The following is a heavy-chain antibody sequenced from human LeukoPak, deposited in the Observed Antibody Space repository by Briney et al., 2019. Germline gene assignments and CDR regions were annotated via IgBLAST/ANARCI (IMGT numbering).Heavy chain of an antibody. J-gene: IGHJ4*02. V-gene: IGHV3-11*04. CDR3: ARDLKGVTLYFDY. CDR2: ISSGGSTI. CDR1: GFTFSDYY. Sequence: PGGSLRLSCAASGFTFSDYYMSWIRQAQGKGLEWVSYISSGGSTIYYADSVKGRFTISRDNAKNSLYLQMNSLRAEDTAVYYCARDLKGVTLYFDYWGQGTLVTVSS. D-gene: IGHD3-16*01.